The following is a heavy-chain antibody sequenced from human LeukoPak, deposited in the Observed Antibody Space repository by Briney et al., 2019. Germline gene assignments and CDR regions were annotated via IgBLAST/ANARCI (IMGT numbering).Heavy chain of an antibody. CDR2: ISGSGGST. V-gene: IGHV3-23*01. D-gene: IGHD3-22*01. Sequence: PGGSLRLSCAASGFTFSSYAMSWVRQAPGKGLEWVSAISGSGGSTYYADSVKGRFTISRDNSKNTLYLQVNSLRAEDTAVYYCARTYYFDRSGFLPFWGQGTLVTVSS. J-gene: IGHJ4*02. CDR3: ARTYYFDRSGFLPF. CDR1: GFTFSSYA.